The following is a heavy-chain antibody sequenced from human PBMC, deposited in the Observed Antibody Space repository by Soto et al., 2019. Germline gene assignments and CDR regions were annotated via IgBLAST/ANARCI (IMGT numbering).Heavy chain of an antibody. V-gene: IGHV1-2*02. D-gene: IGHD3-10*01. CDR3: ARGPEVLLWFGVIDAFDI. Sequence: ASVKVSCKASGYTFTGYYMHWVRQAPGQGLEWMGWINPNSGGTNYAQKFQGRVTMTRDTSISTAYMELSRLRSDDTAVYYCARGPEVLLWFGVIDAFDIWGQGTMVTVSS. J-gene: IGHJ3*02. CDR2: INPNSGGT. CDR1: GYTFTGYY.